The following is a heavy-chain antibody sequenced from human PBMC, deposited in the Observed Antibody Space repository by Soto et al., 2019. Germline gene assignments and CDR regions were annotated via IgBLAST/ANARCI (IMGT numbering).Heavy chain of an antibody. Sequence: PSETLSLTCTVSCGSISSSSYYWGWIRQPPGKGLEWIGSIYYGGSTYYNPSLKSRVTISVDTSKNQFSLKLSSVTAADTAVYYCARSVQGVVGATSQFDYWGQGTLVTVSS. D-gene: IGHD1-26*01. CDR2: IYYGGST. CDR1: CGSISSSSYY. V-gene: IGHV4-39*01. CDR3: ARSVQGVVGATSQFDY. J-gene: IGHJ4*02.